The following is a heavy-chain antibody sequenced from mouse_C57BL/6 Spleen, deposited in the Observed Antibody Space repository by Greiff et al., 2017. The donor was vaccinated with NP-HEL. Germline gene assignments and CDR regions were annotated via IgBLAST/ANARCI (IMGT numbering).Heavy chain of an antibody. D-gene: IGHD4-1*01. J-gene: IGHJ2*01. V-gene: IGHV1-69*01. Sequence: VQLQQSGAELVMPGASVKLSCKASGYTFTSYWMHWVKQRPGQGLEWIGEIDPSDSYTNYNQKFKGKSTLTVDKSSSTAYMQLSSLTSEDSAVYYCATRTGTVDYWGQGTTLTVSS. CDR3: ATRTGTVDY. CDR2: IDPSDSYT. CDR1: GYTFTSYW.